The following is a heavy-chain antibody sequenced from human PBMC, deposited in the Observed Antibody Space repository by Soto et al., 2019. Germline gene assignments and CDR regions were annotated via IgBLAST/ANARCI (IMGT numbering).Heavy chain of an antibody. Sequence: GGSLRLSCAASGFTFSNYTLNWVRQAPGKGLEWVSIISRTSNHIYYADSVKGRFTVSRDNAENSLYLQMNSLRAEDTAVYYCAKDRGRGSPVSGGMDVWRQGTTVTVSS. CDR2: ISRTSNHI. CDR3: AKDRGRGSPVSGGMDV. CDR1: GFTFSNYT. V-gene: IGHV3-21*01. J-gene: IGHJ6*02. D-gene: IGHD3-10*01.